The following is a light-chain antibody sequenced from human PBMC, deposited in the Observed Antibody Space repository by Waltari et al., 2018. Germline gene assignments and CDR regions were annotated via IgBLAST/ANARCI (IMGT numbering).Light chain of an antibody. J-gene: IGKJ2*01. CDR3: QQYYSPPYT. Sequence: DIVMTQSPDSLAVSLGERATTNCKSTQTVLNSSNNNNYLAWYQQKPGQPPKLLIYWASTRESGVPDRFSGGGSGTDFTLTISSLQAEDVAVYYCQQYYSPPYTFGQGTKLEIK. CDR2: WAS. V-gene: IGKV4-1*01. CDR1: QTVLNSSNNNNY.